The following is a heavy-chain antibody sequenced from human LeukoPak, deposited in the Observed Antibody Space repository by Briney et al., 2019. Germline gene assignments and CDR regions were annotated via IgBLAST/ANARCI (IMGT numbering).Heavy chain of an antibody. CDR2: ISAYNGNT. CDR1: GYTFTSYC. D-gene: IGHD4-23*01. J-gene: IGHJ4*02. V-gene: IGHV1-18*01. CDR3: ARDHYGGTSATFDY. Sequence: ASVKVSCKASGYTFTSYCMSWLRQAPGQGLEWMGWISAYNGNTNYAQKLQGRVTMHTDTSTSTAYMELSGLRSDNTAVYYCARDHYGGTSATFDYWGQGTLVTVSS.